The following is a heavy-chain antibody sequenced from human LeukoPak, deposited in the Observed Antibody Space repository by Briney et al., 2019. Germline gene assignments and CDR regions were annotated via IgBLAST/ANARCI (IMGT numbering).Heavy chain of an antibody. Sequence: GGSLRLSCAASGFNFADYTMFWVRQAPGKGLERISLISGDGNSIYYTDPVKGRFTISRDNSKNSLYLQMNSLRAEDTALYYCAKEGEQWLLMDVWGRGTTVTVSS. J-gene: IGHJ6*02. D-gene: IGHD6-19*01. CDR2: ISGDGNSI. CDR3: AKEGEQWLLMDV. CDR1: GFNFADYT. V-gene: IGHV3-43*01.